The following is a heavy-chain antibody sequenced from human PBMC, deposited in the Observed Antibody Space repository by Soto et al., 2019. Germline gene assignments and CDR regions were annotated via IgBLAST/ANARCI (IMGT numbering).Heavy chain of an antibody. CDR2: INPSGGST. V-gene: IGHV1-46*01. D-gene: IGHD2-15*01. J-gene: IGHJ1*01. Sequence: ASVKVSCKASGYTFTSYYMHWVRQAPGQGLEWMGIINPSGGSTSYAQKFQGRVTMTRDTSTSTVYMELSSLRSEDTAVYYCGRNTVVTDQYFQHWGQGTLVTVSS. CDR3: GRNTVVTDQYFQH. CDR1: GYTFTSYY.